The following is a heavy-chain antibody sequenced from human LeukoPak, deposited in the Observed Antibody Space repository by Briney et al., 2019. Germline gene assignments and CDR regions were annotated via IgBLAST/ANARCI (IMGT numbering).Heavy chain of an antibody. CDR1: GYTFTSYD. CDR2: MNPNSGNT. CDR3: ARGPGEQWELPASYYYYYMDV. Sequence: GASVKVSCKASGYTFTSYDINWVRQATGQGLEWMGWMNPNSGNTGYAQKFQGRVTMTRNTSISTASMELSSLRSEDTAVYYCARGPGEQWELPASYYYYYMDVWGKGTTVTVSS. V-gene: IGHV1-8*01. J-gene: IGHJ6*03. D-gene: IGHD1-26*01.